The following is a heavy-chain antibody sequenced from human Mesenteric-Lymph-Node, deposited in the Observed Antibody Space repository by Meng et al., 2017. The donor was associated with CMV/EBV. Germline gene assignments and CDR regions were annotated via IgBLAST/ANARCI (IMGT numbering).Heavy chain of an antibody. CDR3: ARGGNSDSSFDY. D-gene: IGHD4-23*01. V-gene: IGHV4-30-2*01. J-gene: IGHJ4*02. CDR2: IYRSGSA. Sequence: VSGGSINSGGYSWSWIRQPPGKGLEWIGYIYRSGSAFYNPPLKSRVSISIDTSNNQFSLKLYSVTAADTAVYFCARGGNSDSSFDYWGQGTLVTVSS. CDR1: GGSINSGGYS.